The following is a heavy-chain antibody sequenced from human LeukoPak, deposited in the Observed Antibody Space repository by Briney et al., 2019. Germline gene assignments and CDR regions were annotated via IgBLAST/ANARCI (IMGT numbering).Heavy chain of an antibody. CDR2: ISAYNGNT. Sequence: GGSLRLSCAASGFTFTSYGISWVRQAPGQGLEWMGWISAYNGNTNYAQKLQGRVTMTTDTSTSTAYMELRSLRSDDTAVYYCARDYPPYYDILTGYYYYYYGMDVWGQGTTVTVSS. V-gene: IGHV1-18*01. J-gene: IGHJ6*02. D-gene: IGHD3-9*01. CDR1: GFTFTSYG. CDR3: ARDYPPYYDILTGYYYYYYGMDV.